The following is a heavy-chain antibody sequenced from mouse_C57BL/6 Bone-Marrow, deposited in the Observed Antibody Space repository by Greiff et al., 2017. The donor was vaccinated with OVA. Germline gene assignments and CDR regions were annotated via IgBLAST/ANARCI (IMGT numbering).Heavy chain of an antibody. CDR2: IYPRSGNT. CDR1: GYTFTSYG. CDR3: ARSRTGYYAMDY. Sequence: QVQLQQSGAELARPGASVKLSCKASGYTFTSYGISWVKQRTGQGLEWIGEIYPRSGNTYYNEKFKGKATLTADKSSSTAYMELRSLTSEDSAVYFCARSRTGYYAMDYWGQGTSVTVSS. J-gene: IGHJ4*01. D-gene: IGHD4-1*01. V-gene: IGHV1-81*01.